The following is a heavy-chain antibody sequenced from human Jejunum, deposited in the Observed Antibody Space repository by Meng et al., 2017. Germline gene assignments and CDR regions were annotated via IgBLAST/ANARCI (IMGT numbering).Heavy chain of an antibody. J-gene: IGHJ4*02. CDR2: IHHSGRV. Sequence: GQLQGAGPGLVKPSGTLSLTCAVSGGSISSGHWWSWVRQSPGEGLQWIGEIHHSGRVTYNPSLKSRVAISVDMSKNQFSLELSSVTAADTAVYYCAKNGAYCLEYWGQGTLVTVSS. CDR3: AKNGAYCLEY. CDR1: GGSISSGHW. D-gene: IGHD2-8*02. V-gene: IGHV4-4*02.